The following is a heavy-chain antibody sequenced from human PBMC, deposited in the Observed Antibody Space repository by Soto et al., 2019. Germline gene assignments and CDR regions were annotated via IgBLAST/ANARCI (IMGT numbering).Heavy chain of an antibody. CDR3: ARTPHDYGDPEWGYYYYMDV. D-gene: IGHD4-17*01. Sequence: SGPTLVNPTETLTLTCTVSGFSLSNARMGVSWIRQPPGKALEWLAHIFSNDEKSYSTSLKSRLTISKDTSKSQVVLTMTNMDPVDTATYYCARTPHDYGDPEWGYYYYMDVWGKGTTVTVSS. CDR1: GFSLSNARMG. CDR2: IFSNDEK. V-gene: IGHV2-26*01. J-gene: IGHJ6*03.